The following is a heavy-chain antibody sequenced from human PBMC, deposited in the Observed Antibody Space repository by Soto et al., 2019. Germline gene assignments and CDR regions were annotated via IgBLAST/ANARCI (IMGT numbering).Heavy chain of an antibody. CDR1: GGSISSSSYY. CDR3: AASVWFGEYRYFDY. CDR2: IYYSGST. V-gene: IGHV4-39*01. J-gene: IGHJ4*02. D-gene: IGHD3-10*01. Sequence: SETLSLTCTVSGGSISSSSYYWGWIRQPPGKGLEWIGSIYYSGSTYYNPSLKSRVTISVDTSKNQFSLKLSSVTAADTAVYYCAASVWFGEYRYFDYWGQGTLVTVSS.